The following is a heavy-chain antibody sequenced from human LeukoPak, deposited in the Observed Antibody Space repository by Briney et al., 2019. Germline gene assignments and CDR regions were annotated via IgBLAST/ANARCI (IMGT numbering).Heavy chain of an antibody. Sequence: GGSLRLSCVASGFTFSNYWMHWVRQPPGEGLVWVSRIYVDGRTTNYADSVKGRFTISRDNAENTVYLEMNSLSVEDTAAYYCIRDFRSADLWGQGTLVTVTS. CDR3: IRDFRSADL. CDR2: IYVDGRTT. J-gene: IGHJ5*02. V-gene: IGHV3-74*01. CDR1: GFTFSNYW.